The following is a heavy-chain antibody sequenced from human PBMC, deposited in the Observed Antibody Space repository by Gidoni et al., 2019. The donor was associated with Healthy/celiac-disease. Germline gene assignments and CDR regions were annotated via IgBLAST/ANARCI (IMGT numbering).Heavy chain of an antibody. CDR1: GGSFSGYY. V-gene: IGHV4-34*01. CDR3: ARRHCSSTSCYTGGFGY. J-gene: IGHJ4*02. D-gene: IGHD2-2*02. Sequence: QVQLQQWGAGLLKPSETLSLTCAVYGGSFSGYYWSWIRQPPGKGLEWIGEMNRSGSTNYNPSLKSRVTISVDTSKNQFSLKLSSVTAADTAVYYCARRHCSSTSCYTGGFGYWGQGTLVTVSS. CDR2: MNRSGST.